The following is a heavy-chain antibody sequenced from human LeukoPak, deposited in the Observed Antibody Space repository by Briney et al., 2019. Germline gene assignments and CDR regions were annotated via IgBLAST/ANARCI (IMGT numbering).Heavy chain of an antibody. Sequence: GGSLRLSCAASGFTFSDYYMSWIRQAPGKGLEWVSYISSSGSTIYYADSVKGRFTISRDNAKNSLYLQMNSPRAEDTAVYYCARDLTTLYYYYYYYMDVWGKGTTVTVSS. CDR2: ISSSGSTI. CDR3: ARDLTTLYYYYYYYMDV. D-gene: IGHD1-1*01. V-gene: IGHV3-11*04. CDR1: GFTFSDYY. J-gene: IGHJ6*03.